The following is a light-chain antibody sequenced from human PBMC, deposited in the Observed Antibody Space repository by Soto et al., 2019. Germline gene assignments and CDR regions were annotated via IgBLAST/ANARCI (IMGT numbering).Light chain of an antibody. V-gene: IGKV3-15*01. J-gene: IGKJ2*01. Sequence: ERVMTQSPATLSVSPGERATLSCRASESVSSHLAWYQQKPDLAPRLLIYGASTRATGVPARFIGSGSGTEFTLTISSLQSEDFAIYYCQHYNNWPHTFGQGTKLEIK. CDR3: QHYNNWPHT. CDR2: GAS. CDR1: ESVSSH.